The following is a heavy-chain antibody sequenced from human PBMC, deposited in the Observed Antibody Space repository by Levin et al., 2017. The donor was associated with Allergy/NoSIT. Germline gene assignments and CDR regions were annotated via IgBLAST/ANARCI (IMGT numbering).Heavy chain of an antibody. CDR3: AKDRIVVVPAARWDAFDI. CDR1: GFTFSSYA. D-gene: IGHD2-2*01. CDR2: ISGSGGST. J-gene: IGHJ3*02. V-gene: IGHV3-23*01. Sequence: GGSLRLSCAASGFTFSSYAMSWVRQAPGKGLEWVSAISGSGGSTYYADSVKGRFTISRDNSKNTLYLQMNSLRAEDTAVYYCAKDRIVVVPAARWDAFDIWGQGTMVTVSS.